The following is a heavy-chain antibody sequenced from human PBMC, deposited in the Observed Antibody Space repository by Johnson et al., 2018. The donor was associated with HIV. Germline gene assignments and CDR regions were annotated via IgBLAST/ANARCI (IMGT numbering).Heavy chain of an antibody. CDR3: ARSATGTTADAFDI. Sequence: VQLVESGGGLVQPGGSLRLSCAASGFTFSSYWMSWVRQAPGKGLEWVANIKQDGSEKYYVDSVKGRFTISRDNAKNSLYLQMNSRRAGDTAVYYCARSATGTTADAFDIWGQGTMVTVSS. CDR1: GFTFSSYW. CDR2: IKQDGSEK. J-gene: IGHJ3*02. V-gene: IGHV3-7*01. D-gene: IGHD1-7*01.